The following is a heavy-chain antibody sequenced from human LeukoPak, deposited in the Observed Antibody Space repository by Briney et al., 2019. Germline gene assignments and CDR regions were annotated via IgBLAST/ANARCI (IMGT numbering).Heavy chain of an antibody. V-gene: IGHV1-2*02. D-gene: IGHD7-27*01. J-gene: IGHJ4*02. CDR1: GYTFTGYY. CDR3: ARVQTLLLTGEVLVPFDY. CDR2: INPNSGGT. Sequence: GASVKVSCKASGYTFTGYYMHWVRQAPGQGLEWMGWINPNSGGTNYAQKFQGRVTMTRDTSISTAYMELSRLRSDDTAVYYCARVQTLLLTGEVLVPFDYWGQGTLVTVSS.